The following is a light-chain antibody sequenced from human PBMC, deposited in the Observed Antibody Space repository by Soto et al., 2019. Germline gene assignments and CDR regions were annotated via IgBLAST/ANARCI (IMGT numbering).Light chain of an antibody. CDR2: AAS. J-gene: IGKJ2*01. CDR3: QQSYSSPYT. Sequence: DIQMTQSPSSLSASVGDRVTITCRASQSISNSLNWYQQKPGKAPRLLIYAASSLQSGVPSGFSGGGSGTDFTLTISSLRPEDFATYYCQQSYSSPYTFGQGTKLEIK. CDR1: QSISNS. V-gene: IGKV1-39*01.